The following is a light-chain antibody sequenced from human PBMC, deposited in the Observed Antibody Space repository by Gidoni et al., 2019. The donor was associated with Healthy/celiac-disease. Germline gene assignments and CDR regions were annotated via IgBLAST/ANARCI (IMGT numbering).Light chain of an antibody. CDR1: SSNIGAGYD. Sequence: QSVLTQPPSVSGAPGQRVTISCTGSSSNIGAGYDVHWYQQLPGTAPKLLIYGNSNRPSVVPDRFSGSNSGTSASLAITGLQAEDEADYYCQSYDSSLSVNWGFGGGTKLTVL. CDR2: GNS. V-gene: IGLV1-40*01. J-gene: IGLJ3*02. CDR3: QSYDSSLSVNWG.